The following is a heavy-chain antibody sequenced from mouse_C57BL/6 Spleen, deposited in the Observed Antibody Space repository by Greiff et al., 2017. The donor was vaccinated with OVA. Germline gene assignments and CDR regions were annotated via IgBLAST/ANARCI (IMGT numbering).Heavy chain of an antibody. CDR3: ARGPTVVATDFEV. D-gene: IGHD1-1*01. V-gene: IGHV1-4*01. Sequence: QVQLQQSGAELARPGASVKMSCKASGYTFTSYTMHWVKQRPGQGLEWIGYINPSSGYTKYNQKFKDKATLTADKSSSTAYMQLSSLTSEDSAVYYCARGPTVVATDFEVWGTGTTVTVSS. J-gene: IGHJ1*03. CDR1: GYTFTSYT. CDR2: INPSSGYT.